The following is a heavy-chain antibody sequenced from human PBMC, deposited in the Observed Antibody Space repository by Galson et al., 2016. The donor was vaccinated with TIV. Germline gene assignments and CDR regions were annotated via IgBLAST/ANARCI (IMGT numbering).Heavy chain of an antibody. CDR3: ARHWDT. CDR2: VYNGNIP. J-gene: IGHJ5*02. CDR1: GASISADY. Sequence: SETLSLTCAVSGASISADYWSWIRQPPGGRLEWIAYVYNGNIPNYNPSLKSRLTMSADTSKNHFSLRLASVTAADTAVYDCARHWDTWGQGTLVTVSS. V-gene: IGHV4-59*08.